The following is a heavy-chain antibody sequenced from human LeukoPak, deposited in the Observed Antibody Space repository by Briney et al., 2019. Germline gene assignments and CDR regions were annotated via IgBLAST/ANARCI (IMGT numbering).Heavy chain of an antibody. CDR1: GFTFSSYS. D-gene: IGHD6-19*01. CDR3: ARETYTSGWSPGDY. Sequence: GGSLRLSCAASGFTFSSYSMNWVRQAPGKGLEWVSSISSSTSYTYYADSVKGRFTISRDNAKNSLYLQMNSLRAEDTAVYYCARETYTSGWSPGDYWGQGTLVTVSS. J-gene: IGHJ4*02. V-gene: IGHV3-21*01. CDR2: ISSSTSYT.